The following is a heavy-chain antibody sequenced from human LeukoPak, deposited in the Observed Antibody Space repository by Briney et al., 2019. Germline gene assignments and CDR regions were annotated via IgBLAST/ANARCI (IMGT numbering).Heavy chain of an antibody. D-gene: IGHD1-7*01. J-gene: IGHJ4*02. Sequence: GGSLRLSCAASGFTFSSYGMHWVRQAPGKGLEWVADIRYDGSNKYYGDSVRGRFIISRDKSKNTMYLQMNSLRTEDPAVYFRWRVLIWNYVRHLEYWGQGTLVTVSS. CDR1: GFTFSSYG. CDR2: IRYDGSNK. CDR3: WRVLIWNYVRHLEY. V-gene: IGHV3-33*01.